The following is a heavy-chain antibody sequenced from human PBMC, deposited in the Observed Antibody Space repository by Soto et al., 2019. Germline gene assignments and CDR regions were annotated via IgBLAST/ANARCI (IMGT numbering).Heavy chain of an antibody. CDR1: GYSFTSYW. CDR3: ARSKGAAAGIVPFNYYYYGMDV. D-gene: IGHD6-13*01. CDR2: IYPGDSDT. Sequence: GESLKISCKGSGYSFTSYWIGWVRQMPGKGLEWMGIIYPGDSDTRYSPSFQGQVTISADKSISTAYLQWSSLKASDTAMYYCARSKGAAAGIVPFNYYYYGMDVWGQGTTVTVSS. J-gene: IGHJ6*02. V-gene: IGHV5-51*01.